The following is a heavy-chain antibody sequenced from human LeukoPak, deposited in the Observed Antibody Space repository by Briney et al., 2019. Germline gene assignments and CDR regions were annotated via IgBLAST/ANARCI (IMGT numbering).Heavy chain of an antibody. CDR2: ISSSGSTI. CDR1: GFTFSSYE. CDR3: ARVPVGATMEEYFQH. Sequence: PGGSLRLSCAASGFTFSSYEMNWVRQAPGKGLEWVSYISSSGSTIYYADSVKGRFTISRDNAKNSLYLQMNSLRAEDTAVYYCARVPVGATMEEYFQHWGQGTLVTVSS. J-gene: IGHJ1*01. D-gene: IGHD1-26*01. V-gene: IGHV3-48*03.